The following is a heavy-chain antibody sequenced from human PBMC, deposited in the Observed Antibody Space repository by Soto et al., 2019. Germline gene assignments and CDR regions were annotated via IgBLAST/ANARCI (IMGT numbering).Heavy chain of an antibody. CDR1: GFTFSSYA. V-gene: IGHV3-23*01. D-gene: IGHD3-22*01. CDR3: AKGGFLVRFDY. J-gene: IGHJ4*02. CDR2: ITNSGGST. Sequence: EVQLLESGGGLVQPGGSLRLSCVASGFTFSSYAISWVRQAPGKGLEWVSTITNSGGSTYYADSVKGRFTISRDNSKNTLYLQMNNLRAEDTAVYYCAKGGFLVRFDYWVQGALVTVSS.